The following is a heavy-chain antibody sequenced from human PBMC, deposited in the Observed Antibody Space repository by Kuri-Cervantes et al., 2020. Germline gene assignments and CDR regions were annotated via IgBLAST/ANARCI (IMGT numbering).Heavy chain of an antibody. Sequence: ASVKVSCKASGYTFTGYYMHWVRQAPGQGLEWMGWMNPNSGGTNYAQKFQGRVTMTRDTSISTAYMELSRLRSDDTAVYYCARDFRLRLGELSLFGYWGQGTLVTVSS. J-gene: IGHJ4*02. CDR1: GYTFTGYY. CDR3: ARDFRLRLGELSLFGY. D-gene: IGHD3-16*02. CDR2: MNPNSGGT. V-gene: IGHV1-2*02.